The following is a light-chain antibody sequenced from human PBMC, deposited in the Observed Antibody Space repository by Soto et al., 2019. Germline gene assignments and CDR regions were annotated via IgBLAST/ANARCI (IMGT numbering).Light chain of an antibody. CDR1: SSDVGGYNS. CDR3: CSYAGSYTLV. V-gene: IGLV2-11*01. Sequence: QSVLTQPRSVSGSPGQSVTISWTGTSSDVGGYNSVSWYQQYPGKAPKFMIYDVSKRPSGVPDRFSGSKSGNTASLTISGLQAEDEADYYCCSYAGSYTLVFGGGTKLTVL. CDR2: DVS. J-gene: IGLJ2*01.